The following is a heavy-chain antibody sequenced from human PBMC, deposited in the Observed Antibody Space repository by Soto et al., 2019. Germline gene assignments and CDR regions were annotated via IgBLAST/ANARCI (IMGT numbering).Heavy chain of an antibody. D-gene: IGHD3-9*01. CDR2: ISAYNGIT. J-gene: IGHJ5*02. Sequence: QVQLVQSGAEVKKPGASVKVSCKASGYTFTSYGISWVRQAPGQGLEWMGWISAYNGITNYAQKLQGRVTMTTDTSTSTAYMELRSLRSDDTAVYYCARVRLDYDILTGYYPNWFDPWGQGTLVTVSS. CDR3: ARVRLDYDILTGYYPNWFDP. V-gene: IGHV1-18*01. CDR1: GYTFTSYG.